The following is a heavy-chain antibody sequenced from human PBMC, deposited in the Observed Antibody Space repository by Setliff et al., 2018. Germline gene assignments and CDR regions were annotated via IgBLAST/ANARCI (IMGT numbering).Heavy chain of an antibody. CDR2: IDTSSTWI. V-gene: IGHV3-21*01. CDR3: ASSSGWIPWIQH. CDR1: GFTFSNYW. Sequence: GGSLRLSCAASGFTFSNYWMSWIRQAPGQGLEWVSSIDTSSTWIYYADSVKGRFTISRDNAENSLYLQMNSLRAEDTALYYCASSSGWIPWIQHWGPGTLVTVSS. J-gene: IGHJ1*01. D-gene: IGHD3-10*01.